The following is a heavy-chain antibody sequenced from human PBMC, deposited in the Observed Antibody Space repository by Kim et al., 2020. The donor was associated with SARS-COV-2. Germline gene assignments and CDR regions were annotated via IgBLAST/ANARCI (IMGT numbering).Heavy chain of an antibody. CDR3: ASSPSSYGFVFDY. Sequence: YSPSLSSRVSRSVDTSKNQVSLKLSSVAAADTAVYYCASSPSSYGFVFDYWGQGTLATVSS. D-gene: IGHD5-18*01. V-gene: IGHV4-59*01. J-gene: IGHJ4*02.